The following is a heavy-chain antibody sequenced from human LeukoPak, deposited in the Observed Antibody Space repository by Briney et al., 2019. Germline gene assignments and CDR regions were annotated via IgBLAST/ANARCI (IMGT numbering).Heavy chain of an antibody. J-gene: IGHJ3*02. V-gene: IGHV3-7*01. CDR1: GFTFSSYW. CDR2: TKGDESEQ. Sequence: PGGSLRLSCTATGFTFSSYWMSWVRQAPGKGLEWVANTKGDESEQYTLDSVKGRFTVSRDYAKSSMSLQMNSLRAEDTAVYSCAKDPPSVVANAFHIWGQGTMVTVSS. CDR3: AKDPPSVVANAFHI. D-gene: IGHD5-12*01.